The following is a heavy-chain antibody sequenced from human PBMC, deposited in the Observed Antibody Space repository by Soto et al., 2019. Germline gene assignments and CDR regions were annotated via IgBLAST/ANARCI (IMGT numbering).Heavy chain of an antibody. Sequence: SETLSLTCTVSGRSMSGYYWSWIRQPAGERLEWIGRIYTSGTTDFNPSLKGRVTMSVDTSKNQFSLKLTSVTAADTALYYCAREDYYDTGYYVVWGQGSQVTVSS. D-gene: IGHD3-9*01. J-gene: IGHJ4*02. V-gene: IGHV4-4*07. CDR1: GRSMSGYY. CDR2: IYTSGTT. CDR3: AREDYYDTGYYVV.